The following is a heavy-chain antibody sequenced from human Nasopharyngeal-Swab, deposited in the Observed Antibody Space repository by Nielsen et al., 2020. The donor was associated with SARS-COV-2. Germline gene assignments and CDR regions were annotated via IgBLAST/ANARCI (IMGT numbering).Heavy chain of an antibody. D-gene: IGHD6-13*01. Sequence: GESLKISCAASGFTFSSYAMSWVRQAPGKGLEWVSAISGSGGSTYYADSVKGRFTISRDNSKNTLYLQMNSLRAEDTAVYYCAKAYLVAAAGTMGYWGQGTLVTASS. CDR3: AKAYLVAAAGTMGY. CDR2: ISGSGGST. J-gene: IGHJ4*02. CDR1: GFTFSSYA. V-gene: IGHV3-23*01.